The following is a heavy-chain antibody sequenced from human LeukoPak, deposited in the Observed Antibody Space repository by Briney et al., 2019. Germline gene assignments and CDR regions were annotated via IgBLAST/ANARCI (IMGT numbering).Heavy chain of an antibody. D-gene: IGHD1-26*01. CDR1: GFTFSSYA. CDR2: ISYDGSNK. Sequence: GGSLRLSCAASGFTFSSYAMHWVRQAPGKGLEWVAVISYDGSNKYYADSVKGRFTISRDNSKNTLYLQMNSLRAEDTAVYYCASEREEELLGYFDYWGQGTLVTVSS. CDR3: ASEREEELLGYFDY. J-gene: IGHJ4*02. V-gene: IGHV3-30-3*01.